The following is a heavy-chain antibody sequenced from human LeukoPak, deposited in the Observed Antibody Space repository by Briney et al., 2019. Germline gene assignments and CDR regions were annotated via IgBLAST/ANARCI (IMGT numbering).Heavy chain of an antibody. D-gene: IGHD2-2*01. CDR2: ISSSSSSI. V-gene: IGHV3-21*01. CDR3: ARGYCGSTSCPFDY. Sequence: GGSLRLSCAASGFTFSSYSMNWVRQAPGKGLEWVSYISSSSSSIYYADSVQGRFTISRDNAKNSLYLQMNSLRAEDTAVYYCARGYCGSTSCPFDYWGREPWSPSPQ. CDR1: GFTFSSYS. J-gene: IGHJ4*02.